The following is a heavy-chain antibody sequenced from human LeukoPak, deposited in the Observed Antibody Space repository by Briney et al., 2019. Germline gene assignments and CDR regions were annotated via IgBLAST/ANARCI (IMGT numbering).Heavy chain of an antibody. CDR1: GFTFSSYD. V-gene: IGHV3-13*01. CDR3: ATLSSGRHIPQAFDY. J-gene: IGHJ4*02. Sequence: GGSLRLSCAASGFTFSSYDMHWVRQATGKGLEWVSAIGTAGDTYYPGSVKGRFTISRENAKNSLYLQMNSLRAEDTAVYYCATLSSGRHIPQAFDYWGQGTLVTVSS. CDR2: IGTAGDT. D-gene: IGHD6-19*01.